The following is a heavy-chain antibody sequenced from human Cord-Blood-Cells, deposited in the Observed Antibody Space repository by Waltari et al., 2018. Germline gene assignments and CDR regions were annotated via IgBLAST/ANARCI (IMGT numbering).Heavy chain of an antibody. CDR2: INPNIGGT. V-gene: IGHV1-2*02. CDR1: GYTFTGYY. J-gene: IGHJ3*02. CDR3: ARFMTTVVTDAFDI. D-gene: IGHD4-17*01. Sequence: QVQLVQSGAEVKKPGASVKVSCKASGYTFTGYYMHWVRQAPGQGLEWMGWINPNIGGTNYAQKFQCRVTMTRDTSISTAYMELSRLRSDDTAVYYCARFMTTVVTDAFDIWGQGTMVTVSS.